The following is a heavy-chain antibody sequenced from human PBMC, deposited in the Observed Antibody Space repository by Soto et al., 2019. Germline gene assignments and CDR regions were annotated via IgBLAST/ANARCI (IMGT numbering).Heavy chain of an antibody. D-gene: IGHD4-17*01. V-gene: IGHV1-18*01. CDR1: GYTFTSYG. Sequence: ASVKVSCKASGYTFTSYGISWVRQAPGQGLEWMGWISAYNGNTNYAQKLQGRVTMTTDTSTSTAYMELRSLRSDDTAVYCCARDLIEQLDYGDYEAHYWFDPWGQGTLVTVSS. CDR2: ISAYNGNT. CDR3: ARDLIEQLDYGDYEAHYWFDP. J-gene: IGHJ5*02.